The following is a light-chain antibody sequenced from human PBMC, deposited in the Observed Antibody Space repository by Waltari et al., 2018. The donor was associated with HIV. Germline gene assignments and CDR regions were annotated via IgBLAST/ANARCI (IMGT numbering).Light chain of an antibody. Sequence: QSVLTQPPSVSGAPGQRVTLSCTGSDSNIGTHVVHWYQQLPGTAPQLLIYTDNNRPSGVPDRFSASKSGTSASLAISGLQAEDEADYYCQSYDSNLSGSIFGGGTKLTV. V-gene: IGLV1-40*01. CDR2: TDN. J-gene: IGLJ2*01. CDR1: DSNIGTHV. CDR3: QSYDSNLSGSI.